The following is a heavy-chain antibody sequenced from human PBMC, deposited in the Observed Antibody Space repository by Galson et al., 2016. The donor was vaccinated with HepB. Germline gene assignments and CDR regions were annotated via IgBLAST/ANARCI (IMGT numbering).Heavy chain of an antibody. CDR1: GFTFSSYG. J-gene: IGHJ6*04. Sequence: SLRLSCAASGFTFSSYGMHWVRQAPGRGLEWVALIWYDGSNKYYADSAKGRFTISRDNSKNTLYLQMNSLRAEDTAVYYCAREQSTAALAMDVWGKGTTVTVSS. D-gene: IGHD6-6*01. V-gene: IGHV3-33*01. CDR3: AREQSTAALAMDV. CDR2: IWYDGSNK.